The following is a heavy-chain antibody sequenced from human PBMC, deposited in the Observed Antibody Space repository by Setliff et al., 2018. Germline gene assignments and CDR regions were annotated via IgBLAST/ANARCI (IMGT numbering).Heavy chain of an antibody. V-gene: IGHV3-21*01. J-gene: IGHJ4*02. D-gene: IGHD2-21*01. CDR1: GFTFGTYT. CDR3: ARSENCFNTNCSPYDY. CDR2: ISRDSLHI. Sequence: GGSLTLSCAASGFTFGTYTMNWIRQAPGKGLEWVSSISRDSLHIYYADSLKGRFTISRDNAENSLYLQMNSLRAEDTAVYFCARSENCFNTNCSPYDYWGQGALVTVSS.